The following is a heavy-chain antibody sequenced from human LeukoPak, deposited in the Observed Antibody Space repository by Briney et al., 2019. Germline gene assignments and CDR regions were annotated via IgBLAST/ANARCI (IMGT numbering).Heavy chain of an antibody. J-gene: IGHJ4*02. CDR3: ASTARQWLVPSDY. CDR2: INHSGST. Sequence: SETLSLTCAVYGGSFSGYYCSWIRQPPGKGLEWIGEINHSGSTNYNPSLKSRVTISVDTSKNQFSLKLSSVTAADTAVYYCASTARQWLVPSDYWGQGTLVTVSS. V-gene: IGHV4-34*01. CDR1: GGSFSGYY. D-gene: IGHD6-19*01.